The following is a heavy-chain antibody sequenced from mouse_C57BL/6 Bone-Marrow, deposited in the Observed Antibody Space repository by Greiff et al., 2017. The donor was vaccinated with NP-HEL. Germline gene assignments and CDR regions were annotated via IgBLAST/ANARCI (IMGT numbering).Heavy chain of an antibody. CDR1: GFTFSSYA. CDR3: ARERTAQAPYYFDY. D-gene: IGHD3-2*02. J-gene: IGHJ2*01. CDR2: ISDGGSYT. V-gene: IGHV5-4*01. Sequence: EVQRVESGGGLVKPGGSLKLSCAASGFTFSSYAMSWVRQTPEKRLEWVATISDGGSYTYYPDNVKGRFTISRDNAKNNLYLQMSHLKSEDTAMYYCARERTAQAPYYFDYWGQGTTLTVSS.